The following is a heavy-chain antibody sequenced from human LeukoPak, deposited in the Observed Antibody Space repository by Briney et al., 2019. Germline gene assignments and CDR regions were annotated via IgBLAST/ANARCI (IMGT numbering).Heavy chain of an antibody. CDR1: GGSISSGDYY. J-gene: IGHJ6*02. D-gene: IGHD3-22*01. CDR3: ARVQHYYDSSYGMDV. V-gene: IGHV4-30-4*01. CDR2: IYYSGST. Sequence: SQTLSLTCTVSGGSISSGDYYWSWIRQPPGKGLEWIGYIYYSGSTYYNPSLKSRFTISVDTSKNQFSLKLSSVTAADTAVYYCARVQHYYDSSYGMDVWGQGTTVTVSS.